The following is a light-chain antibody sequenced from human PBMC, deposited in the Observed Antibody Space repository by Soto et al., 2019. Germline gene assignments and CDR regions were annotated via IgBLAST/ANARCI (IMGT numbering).Light chain of an antibody. CDR2: DVN. Sequence: QSALTQPRSLSGSPGQSVTISCTGASSDLGDSNFVSWYQQHPGEVPKLLIYDVNKRPSGVPDRFSGSKSGNTASLTISGLQAEDVADYYCCSYTGNWVFGVGTKLTVL. V-gene: IGLV2-11*01. J-gene: IGLJ3*02. CDR3: CSYTGNWV. CDR1: SSDLGDSNF.